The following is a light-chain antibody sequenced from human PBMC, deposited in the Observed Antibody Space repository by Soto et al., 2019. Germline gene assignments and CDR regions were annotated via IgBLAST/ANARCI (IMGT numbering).Light chain of an antibody. J-gene: IGKJ2*01. Sequence: EIVLTQSPGTLSLSPGERATLSCRASQSVSSTYLAWYQQKPGQAPRVLVYGASNRATGIPDRFSGSGSGTDFTLTISRLGPEDFAVYFCQQYGTSPPFTFGQGTK. CDR1: QSVSSTY. CDR2: GAS. CDR3: QQYGTSPPFT. V-gene: IGKV3-20*01.